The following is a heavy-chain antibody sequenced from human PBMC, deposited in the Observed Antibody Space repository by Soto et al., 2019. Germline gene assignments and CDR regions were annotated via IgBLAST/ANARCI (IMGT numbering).Heavy chain of an antibody. Sequence: ASVKVSCKASGYTFTSYAIHWVRQAPGQRLEWMGWINAGNGNTKYSQKFQGRVIITRDTSAGTAYMELRSLRSEDTAAYYCATPIVAFYWGQGTLVTV. CDR1: GYTFTSYA. CDR3: ATPIVAFY. J-gene: IGHJ4*02. D-gene: IGHD5-12*01. CDR2: INAGNGNT. V-gene: IGHV1-3*01.